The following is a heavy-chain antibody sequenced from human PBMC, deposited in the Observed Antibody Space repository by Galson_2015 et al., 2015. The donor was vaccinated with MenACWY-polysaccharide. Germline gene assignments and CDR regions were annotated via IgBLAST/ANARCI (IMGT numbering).Heavy chain of an antibody. V-gene: IGHV3-30-3*01. CDR1: GFTFSSYA. D-gene: IGHD3-10*01. Sequence: SLRLSCAASGFTFSSYAMYWVRQAPGKGLEWVAGISYEGSDKYYADSVKGRCTISRDNSKSTLYLQMDSLRAEDTAEFYCARLVGGSGSSPLFDYYYYGMDLWGRGTLVTVSS. CDR3: ARLVGGSGSSPLFDYYYYGMDL. CDR2: ISYEGSDK. J-gene: IGHJ6*02.